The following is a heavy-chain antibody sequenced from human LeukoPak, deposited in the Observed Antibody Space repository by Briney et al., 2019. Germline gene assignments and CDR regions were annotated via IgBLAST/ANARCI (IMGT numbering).Heavy chain of an antibody. D-gene: IGHD2-15*01. J-gene: IGHJ4*02. CDR1: GYSISSGYY. Sequence: SETLSLTCTVSGYSISSGYYWGWIRQPPGKGLEWIGSIYHSGSTYYNPSLKSRVTISVDTSKNQFSLKLSSVTAADTAVYYCARGVVEIDYWGQGTLVTVSS. CDR2: IYHSGST. V-gene: IGHV4-38-2*02. CDR3: ARGVVEIDY.